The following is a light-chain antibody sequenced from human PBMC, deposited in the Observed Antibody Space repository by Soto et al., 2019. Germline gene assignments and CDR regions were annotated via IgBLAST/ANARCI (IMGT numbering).Light chain of an antibody. V-gene: IGKV3-20*01. CDR1: QSVRSER. Sequence: EIVLTQSPDTLSLSPGERATLSCRASQSVRSERLAWYQQKRGQAPRLVIFDASFRASGIPERFRGSGSGTTFTLTITSLEHEDFAVHYCHEYAAPSAFTFGRGTRLHIK. CDR3: HEYAAPSAFT. CDR2: DAS. J-gene: IGKJ5*01.